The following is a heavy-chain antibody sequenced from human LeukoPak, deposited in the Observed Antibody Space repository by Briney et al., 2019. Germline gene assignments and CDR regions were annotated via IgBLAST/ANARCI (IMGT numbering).Heavy chain of an antibody. CDR3: ARDPTYYLRYGYFDS. D-gene: IGHD1-26*01. CDR1: GGTFSSYA. CDR2: IIPIFGTA. J-gene: IGHJ4*02. Sequence: GASVKASCKASGGTFSSYAISWVRQAPGQGLEWMGGIIPIFGTANYAQKFQGRVTITADESTSTAYMELSSLRSEDTAVYYCARDPTYYLRYGYFDSWGQGTLVTVSS. V-gene: IGHV1-69*13.